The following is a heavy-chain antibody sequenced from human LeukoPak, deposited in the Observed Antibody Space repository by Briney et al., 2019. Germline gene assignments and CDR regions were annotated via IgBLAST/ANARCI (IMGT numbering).Heavy chain of an antibody. CDR3: ARAGLLLWFGEDTMGNGWFDP. CDR1: GGSISSYY. V-gene: IGHV4-4*07. J-gene: IGHJ5*02. D-gene: IGHD3-10*01. Sequence: SETLSLTCTVSGGSISSYYWSWIRQPAGKGLEWIGRIYTSGSTNYNPSLKSRVTMSVDTSKNQFSLKLSSVTAADTAVYYCARAGLLLWFGEDTMGNGWFDPWGQGTLVTVSS. CDR2: IYTSGST.